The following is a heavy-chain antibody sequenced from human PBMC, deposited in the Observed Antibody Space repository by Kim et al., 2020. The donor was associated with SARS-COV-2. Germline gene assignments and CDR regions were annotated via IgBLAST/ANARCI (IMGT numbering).Heavy chain of an antibody. CDR2: IYSGGST. Sequence: GGSLRLSCAASGFTVSSNYMSWVRQAPGKGLEWVSVIYSGGSTYYADSVKGRFTISRDNSKNTLYLQMNSLRAEDTAVYYCARDLWESSLMTTVVTRSGGFAFDIWGQGTMVTVSS. D-gene: IGHD4-17*01. V-gene: IGHV3-53*01. J-gene: IGHJ3*02. CDR1: GFTVSSNY. CDR3: ARDLWESSLMTTVVTRSGGFAFDI.